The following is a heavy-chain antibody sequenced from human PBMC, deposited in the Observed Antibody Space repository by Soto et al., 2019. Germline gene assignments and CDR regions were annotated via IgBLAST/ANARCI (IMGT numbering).Heavy chain of an antibody. D-gene: IGHD1-26*01. V-gene: IGHV3-53*01. CDR2: IYSGGST. CDR1: GFTVSSNY. J-gene: IGHJ6*02. CDR3: ARHGRETYYYYGMDV. Sequence: EVQLVESGGGLIQPGGSLRLSCAASGFTVSSNYMSWVRQAPGKGLEWVSVIYSGGSTYYADSVKGRFTISRDISKNTLYLQMNSLRAEDTAVYYCARHGRETYYYYGMDVWGQGTTVTVSS.